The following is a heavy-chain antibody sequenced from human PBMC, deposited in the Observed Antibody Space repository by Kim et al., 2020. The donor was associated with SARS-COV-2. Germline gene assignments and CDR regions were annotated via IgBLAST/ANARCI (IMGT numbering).Heavy chain of an antibody. D-gene: IGHD3-22*01. CDR1: GFTVSSNY. J-gene: IGHJ4*02. CDR2: IYSGGST. Sequence: GGSLRLSCAASGFTVSSNYMSWVRQAPGKGLEWVSVIYSGGSTYYADSVKGRFTISRDNSKNTLYLQMNSLRAEDTAVYYCASHYNDSSGYLWGQGTLVTVSS. CDR3: ASHYNDSSGYL. V-gene: IGHV3-66*04.